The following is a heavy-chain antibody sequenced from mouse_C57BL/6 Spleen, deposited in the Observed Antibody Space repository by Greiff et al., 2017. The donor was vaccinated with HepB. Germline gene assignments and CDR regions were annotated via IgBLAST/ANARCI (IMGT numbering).Heavy chain of an antibody. D-gene: IGHD1-1*01. CDR3: ARSPFGTVNAMDY. CDR1: GYAFSSSW. CDR2: IYPGDGDT. J-gene: IGHJ4*01. Sequence: QVQLQQSGPELVKPGASVKISCKASGYAFSSSWMNWVKQRPGKGLEWIGRIYPGDGDTNYNGKFKGKATLTADKSSSTAYMQLSSLTSEDSAVYFCARSPFGTVNAMDYWGQGTSVTVSS. V-gene: IGHV1-82*01.